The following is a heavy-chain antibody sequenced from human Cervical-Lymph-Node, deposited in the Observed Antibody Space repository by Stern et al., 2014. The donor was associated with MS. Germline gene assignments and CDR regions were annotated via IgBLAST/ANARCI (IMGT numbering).Heavy chain of an antibody. V-gene: IGHV4-4*02. Sequence: QVQLQESGPGLVKPSGTLSLTCAVSADSITNNNWWAWVRQTPGMGPEWSGEIHHSGTTTHRPTLKSRVTMSVDNSTNHFSSQLRSVTAADTAFYYCARVNSGYNWFDSWGQGTLVTVSS. D-gene: IGHD5-12*01. CDR1: ADSITNNNW. CDR2: IHHSGTT. J-gene: IGHJ5*01. CDR3: ARVNSGYNWFDS.